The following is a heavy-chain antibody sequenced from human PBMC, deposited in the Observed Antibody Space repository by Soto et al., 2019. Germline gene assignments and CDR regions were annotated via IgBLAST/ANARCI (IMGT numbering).Heavy chain of an antibody. D-gene: IGHD3-9*01. V-gene: IGHV1-58*01. CDR3: ARSGHYDILTGPWDC. CDR2: IVVGSGNT. CDR1: GFTFTSSA. Sequence: SVKVSCKASGFTFTSSAVQWVRQARGQRLEWIGWIVVGSGNTNYAQKFQERVTITRDMSTSTAYMELSSLRSEDTAVYYCARSGHYDILTGPWDCWGRGTLVTVSS. J-gene: IGHJ4*02.